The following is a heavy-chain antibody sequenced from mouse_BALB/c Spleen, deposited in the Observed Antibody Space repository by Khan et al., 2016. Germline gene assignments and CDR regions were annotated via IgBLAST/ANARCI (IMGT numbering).Heavy chain of an antibody. D-gene: IGHD1-1*01. CDR3: ARYYYGSSYFDD. V-gene: IGHV3-2*02. Sequence: VQLKESGPGLVKPSQSLSLTCTVTGYSITSDYAWNWIRQFPGNKLEWMGYISYSGSTSYNPSLKSRISITRDTSKNQFFLQLNSMTTEDTATYYCARYYYGSSYFDDWGQGTTLTVSS. CDR2: ISYSGST. J-gene: IGHJ2*01. CDR1: GYSITSDYA.